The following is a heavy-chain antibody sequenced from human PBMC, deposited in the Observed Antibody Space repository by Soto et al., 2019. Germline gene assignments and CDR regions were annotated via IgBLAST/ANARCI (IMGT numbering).Heavy chain of an antibody. Sequence: QVQLVESGGGVVQPGRSLRLSCAASGFTFSSYAMHWVRQAPGKGLEWVAVISYDGSNKYYADSVKGRFTISRDNSKNTLYLQMNSLRAEDTAVYYWASETGDPTGYYYYDGMDVWGQGTTVTVSS. CDR2: ISYDGSNK. CDR3: ASETGDPTGYYYYDGMDV. V-gene: IGHV3-30-3*01. D-gene: IGHD4-17*01. CDR1: GFTFSSYA. J-gene: IGHJ6*02.